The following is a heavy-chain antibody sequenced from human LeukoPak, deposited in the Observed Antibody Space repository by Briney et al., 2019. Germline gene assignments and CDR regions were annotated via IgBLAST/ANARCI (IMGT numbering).Heavy chain of an antibody. D-gene: IGHD5-24*01. CDR3: AREPDGYNYDY. CDR2: ISSSGSTI. J-gene: IGHJ4*02. CDR1: GFTFSSYE. Sequence: PGGSLRLSCAASGFTFSSYEMNWVRQAPGKGLEWVSCISSSGSTIYYADSVKGRFTISRDNAKNSLYLQMNSLRAKDTAVYYCAREPDGYNYDYWGQGTLVAVSS. V-gene: IGHV3-48*03.